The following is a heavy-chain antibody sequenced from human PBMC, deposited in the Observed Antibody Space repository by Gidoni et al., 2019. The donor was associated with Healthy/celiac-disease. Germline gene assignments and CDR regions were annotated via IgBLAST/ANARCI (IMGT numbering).Heavy chain of an antibody. CDR2: ISGSGGST. CDR3: AKDKSPSYYGWDV. J-gene: IGHJ6*02. Sequence: EVQLLESGGGLVQPGGSLRLSCAASGFTFSSYAMSWVRQAQGKGREWVSAISGSGGSTYYADSVKGRFTISRDNSKNTLYLQMNSLRAEDTAVYYCAKDKSPSYYGWDVWGQGTTVTVSS. V-gene: IGHV3-23*01. CDR1: GFTFSSYA.